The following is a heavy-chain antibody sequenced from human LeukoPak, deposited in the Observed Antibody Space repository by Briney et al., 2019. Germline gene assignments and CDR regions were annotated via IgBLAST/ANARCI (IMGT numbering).Heavy chain of an antibody. CDR2: ISGSGGST. J-gene: IGHJ6*03. Sequence: GGSLRLSCAASGFTFSSYAMSWVRQAPGKGLEWVTAISGSGGSTYYADSVKGRFTISRDNTKNSLYLQINSLRAEDTALYYCAKDMGDFWTGYPMDVWGKGTTVTVSS. CDR1: GFTFSSYA. D-gene: IGHD3/OR15-3a*01. V-gene: IGHV3-23*01. CDR3: AKDMGDFWTGYPMDV.